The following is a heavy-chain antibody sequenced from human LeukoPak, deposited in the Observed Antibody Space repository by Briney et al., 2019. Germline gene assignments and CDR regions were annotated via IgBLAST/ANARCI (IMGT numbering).Heavy chain of an antibody. J-gene: IGHJ5*02. CDR1: GGSISGGGYS. CDR3: AREVYSSSNWFDP. V-gene: IGHV4-30-2*01. Sequence: SQTLSLTCAVSGGSISGGGYSWSWIRQPPGKGLEWIGYIYHSGSTYYNPSLKSRVTISVDRSKNQFSLKLSSVTAADTAVYYCAREVYSSSNWFDPWGQGTLVTVSS. CDR2: IYHSGST. D-gene: IGHD6-6*01.